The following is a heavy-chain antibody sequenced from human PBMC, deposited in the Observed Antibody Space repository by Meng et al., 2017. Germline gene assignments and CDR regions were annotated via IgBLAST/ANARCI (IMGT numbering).Heavy chain of an antibody. Sequence: QVPSVQSGAEVKKPGASVKVSCKASGYTFTSYAMHWVRQAPGQRLEWMGWINAGNGNTKYSQKFQGRVTITRDTSASTAYMELSSLRSEDTAVYYCARSHVLLWFGEDLDYWGQGTLVTV. CDR3: ARSHVLLWFGEDLDY. J-gene: IGHJ4*02. CDR2: INAGNGNT. CDR1: GYTFTSYA. V-gene: IGHV1-3*01. D-gene: IGHD3-10*01.